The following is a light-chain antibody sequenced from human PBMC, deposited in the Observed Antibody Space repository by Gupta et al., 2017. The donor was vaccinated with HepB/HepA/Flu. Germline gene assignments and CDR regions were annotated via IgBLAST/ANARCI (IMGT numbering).Light chain of an antibody. CDR3: NSRDSSGNHLV. CDR1: SLRSYY. Sequence: SSELTQDPAVSVALGQTVRITCQGDSLRSYYASWYQQKPGQAPVLVIYGKNNRPSGIPDRFSGSNSGTTASLTITGAQAGDEADYYCNSRDSSGNHLVFGGGTKLTVL. J-gene: IGLJ2*01. CDR2: GKN. V-gene: IGLV3-19*01.